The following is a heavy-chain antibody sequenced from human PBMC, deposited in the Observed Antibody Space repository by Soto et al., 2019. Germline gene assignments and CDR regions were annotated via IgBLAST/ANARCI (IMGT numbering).Heavy chain of an antibody. V-gene: IGHV3-48*01. J-gene: IGHJ4*02. D-gene: IGHD3-22*01. Sequence: GGSLRLSCAASGFTFSSYSMNWVRQAPGKGLEWVSYISSSSSTIYYADSVKGRFTISRDNSKNTLYLQMNSLRAEDTAVYYCAKVRTPYYYDSSGQYYFDYRGQGTLVTLSS. CDR2: ISSSSSTI. CDR3: AKVRTPYYYDSSGQYYFDY. CDR1: GFTFSSYS.